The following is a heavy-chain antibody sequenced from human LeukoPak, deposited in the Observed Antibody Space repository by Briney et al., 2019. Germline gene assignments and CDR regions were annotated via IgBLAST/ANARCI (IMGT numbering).Heavy chain of an antibody. CDR2: IYHSGST. Sequence: SETLSLTCAVSGYSISSGYYWGGIRQPPGKGLGGIGSIYHSGSTYYNPSLKSGVTISVDTSKNQFSLKLNPVTAADTAVYYCARQGDQLLSLNCFDPWGQGTLVTVSS. J-gene: IGHJ5*02. D-gene: IGHD2-2*01. V-gene: IGHV4-38-2*01. CDR1: GYSISSGYY. CDR3: ARQGDQLLSLNCFDP.